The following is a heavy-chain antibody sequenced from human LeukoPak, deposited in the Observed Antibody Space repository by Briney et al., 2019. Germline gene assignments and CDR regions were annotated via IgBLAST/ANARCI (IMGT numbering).Heavy chain of an antibody. CDR2: IYYSGST. D-gene: IGHD3-22*01. CDR3: ARHAYYYDRSGSYEAFDI. J-gene: IGHJ3*02. V-gene: IGHV4-59*08. CDR1: GGSISSYY. Sequence: SQTLSLTCTVSGGSISSYYWSWIRQPPGKGLEWIGYIYYSGSTNYNPSLKSRVTISVDTSKNQFSLKLSSVTAADTAVYYCARHAYYYDRSGSYEAFDIWGQGTMVTVSS.